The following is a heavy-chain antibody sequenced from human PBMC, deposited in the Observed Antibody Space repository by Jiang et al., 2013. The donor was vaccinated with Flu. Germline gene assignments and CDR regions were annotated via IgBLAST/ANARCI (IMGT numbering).Heavy chain of an antibody. V-gene: IGHV4-4*02. J-gene: IGHJ5*02. CDR2: IYHSGST. Sequence: GSGLVKPSGTLSLTCAVSGGSISSSNWWTWVRQPPGKGLEWIGEIYHSGSTNYNPSLKSRVTISIDKSKTQFSLNLSSVTAADTAVYYCASYCSSTTCYTVDPWGQGTLVTVSS. CDR3: ASYCSSTTCYTVDP. D-gene: IGHD2-2*02. CDR1: GGSISSSNW.